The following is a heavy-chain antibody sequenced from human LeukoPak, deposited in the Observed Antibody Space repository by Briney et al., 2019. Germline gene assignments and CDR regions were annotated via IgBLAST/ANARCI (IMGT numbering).Heavy chain of an antibody. Sequence: ASVKVSCKVSGYTLTELSMHWVRQAPGKGLEWMGGFDPEDGETIYAQKFQGRVTMTTDTSTSTAYMDLRSLRSDDTAVYYCARIWFGGEYYFDYWGQGTLVTVSS. CDR3: ARIWFGGEYYFDY. CDR1: GYTLTELS. D-gene: IGHD3-10*01. V-gene: IGHV1-24*01. CDR2: FDPEDGET. J-gene: IGHJ4*02.